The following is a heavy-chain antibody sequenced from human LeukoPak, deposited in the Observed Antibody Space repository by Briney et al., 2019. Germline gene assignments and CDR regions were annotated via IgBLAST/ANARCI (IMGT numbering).Heavy chain of an antibody. D-gene: IGHD5-24*01. CDR1: GYTFTSYY. Sequence: ASVKVSCKTSGYTFTSYYIHWVRQAPGQGLEWMGVINPSGGSTSYAQRFQGRLTMTRDTSTSTVYMELSSLRSEDTAVYYCARAYNQDDAFDIWGQGIVVAVSS. V-gene: IGHV1-46*01. CDR3: ARAYNQDDAFDI. CDR2: INPSGGST. J-gene: IGHJ3*02.